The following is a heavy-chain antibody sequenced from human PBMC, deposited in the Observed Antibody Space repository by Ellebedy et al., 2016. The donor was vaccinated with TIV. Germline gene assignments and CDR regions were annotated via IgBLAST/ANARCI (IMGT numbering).Heavy chain of an antibody. CDR3: ARGSPDYYDNRPYPFDL. J-gene: IGHJ3*01. Sequence: GESLKISXAASGFVFHTYAVHWVRQAPGKGLEWVALISFDGSNKLYADSVKGRFTISRDNAKHTLSLQMNSLGGDDTAVYYCARGSPDYYDNRPYPFDLWGQGTMVTVSS. CDR2: ISFDGSNK. D-gene: IGHD3-22*01. CDR1: GFVFHTYA. V-gene: IGHV3-30*04.